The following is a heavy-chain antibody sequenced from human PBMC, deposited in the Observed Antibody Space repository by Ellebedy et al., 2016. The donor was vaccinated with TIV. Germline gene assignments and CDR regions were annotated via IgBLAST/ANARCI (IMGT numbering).Heavy chain of an antibody. V-gene: IGHV1-46*01. CDR3: AREGGVYYFDY. Sequence: ASVKVSCKASGYTFTSDLIHWVRQAPGQVLEWVGAVNPSNDGIGYAQKFQGRVTMTRDTSASTVYMELSSLRSEDTAVYYCAREGGVYYFDYWGQGTLVTVSS. CDR2: VNPSNDGI. D-gene: IGHD2-8*02. CDR1: GYTFTSDL. J-gene: IGHJ4*02.